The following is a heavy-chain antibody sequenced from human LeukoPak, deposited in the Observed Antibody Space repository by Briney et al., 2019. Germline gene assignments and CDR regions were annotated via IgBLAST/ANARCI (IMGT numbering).Heavy chain of an antibody. Sequence: SETLSLTCAVYGGSFSGYYWSWIRQPPGKGLEWLGEINHSGSTNYNPSLRSRVTISVDTSKNQFSLKLSSVTAADTAVYYCARVRPYYYDSSGYQFARYFDYWGQGTLVTVSS. J-gene: IGHJ4*02. CDR3: ARVRPYYYDSSGYQFARYFDY. V-gene: IGHV4-34*01. D-gene: IGHD3-22*01. CDR1: GGSFSGYY. CDR2: INHSGST.